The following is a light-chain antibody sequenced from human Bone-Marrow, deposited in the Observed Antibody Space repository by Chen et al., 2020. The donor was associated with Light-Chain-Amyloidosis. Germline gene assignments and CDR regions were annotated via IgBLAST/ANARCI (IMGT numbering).Light chain of an antibody. CDR3: SSYTSSSRNWV. J-gene: IGLJ3*02. V-gene: IGLV2-14*01. CDR2: DVS. CDR1: SSDVGGYNY. Sequence: QSALTQPASVSGSPGQSITISCTGTSSDVGGYNYFSWYQQHPGKAPKLMIYDVSNRPSGVSNRFSGSKSGNTASLTISGLQAEDEADYYCSSYTSSSRNWVFGGGTKLTVL.